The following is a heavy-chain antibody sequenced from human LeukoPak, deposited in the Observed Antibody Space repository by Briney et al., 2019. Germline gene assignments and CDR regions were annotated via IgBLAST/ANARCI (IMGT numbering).Heavy chain of an antibody. D-gene: IGHD2-2*01. CDR2: ISGNSGNT. V-gene: IGHV1-18*01. J-gene: IGHJ6*02. Sequence: ASVKVSCKASGYTFTSYGISWVRQAPGQGLEWMRWISGNSGNTNNAQNFQGRVTMTTDTSTSTAYMELRSLRSDDTAVYYCARFCSSSTCTDDVYYYYGMDVWGQGTTVTVSS. CDR3: ARFCSSSTCTDDVYYYYGMDV. CDR1: GYTFTSYG.